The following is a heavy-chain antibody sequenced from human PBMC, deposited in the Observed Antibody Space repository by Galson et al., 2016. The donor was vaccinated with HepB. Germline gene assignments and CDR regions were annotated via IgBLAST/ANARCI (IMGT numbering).Heavy chain of an antibody. CDR2: IHCGDYDT. D-gene: IGHD1-26*01. V-gene: IGHV5-51*01. Sequence: QSGAEGKKPGESLKISCKASGYTFPTYWIGWVRQMPGKGLEWMGIIHCGDYDTRYRPAFQGQVTISADKSINTAYLQWTSLRASDTAMYYCVGVSGSYSEDPFDYWGPGTLVTISS. CDR1: GYTFPTYW. J-gene: IGHJ4*02. CDR3: VGVSGSYSEDPFDY.